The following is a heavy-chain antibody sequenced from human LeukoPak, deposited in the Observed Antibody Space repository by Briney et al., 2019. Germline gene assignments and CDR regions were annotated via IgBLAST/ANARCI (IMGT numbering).Heavy chain of an antibody. V-gene: IGHV1-2*02. D-gene: IGHD6-19*01. J-gene: IGHJ5*02. Sequence: ASVKVSCKASGYTFTCYYMHWVRQAPGQGLEGMGWINPNSGGTNYAQKFQGRVTMTRDTSISTAYMELSRLRSDDTAVYYCARDRLAVAVRMISRWFDPWGQGTLVTVSS. CDR3: ARDRLAVAVRMISRWFDP. CDR2: INPNSGGT. CDR1: GYTFTCYY.